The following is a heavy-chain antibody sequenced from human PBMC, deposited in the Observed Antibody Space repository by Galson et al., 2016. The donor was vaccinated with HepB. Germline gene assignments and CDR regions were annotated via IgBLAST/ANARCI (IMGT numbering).Heavy chain of an antibody. CDR3: ARTGYSSSYYRLTHFDY. Sequence: SETLSLTCAVSGGSFSVYSWSWIRQPPGKGLEWIGGINPSGGTNYNPSLKGRVTMSLEKSTNKFSLKLNSLTAADTSVYYCARTGYSSSYYRLTHFDYWGQGTLVTVSS. CDR2: INPSGGT. J-gene: IGHJ4*02. V-gene: IGHV4-34*01. D-gene: IGHD6-13*01. CDR1: GGSFSVYS.